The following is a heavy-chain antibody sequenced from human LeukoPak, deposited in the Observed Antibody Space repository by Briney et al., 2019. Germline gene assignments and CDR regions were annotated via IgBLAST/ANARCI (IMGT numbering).Heavy chain of an antibody. CDR1: GGSISSSNW. Sequence: SGTLSLTCAVSGGSISSSNWWSWVRQPPGKGLEWIGEIYHSGSTNYNPSLKSRVTISVDKSKNQFSLKLSSVTAADTAVYYYARQVESYYYYMDVWGKGTTVTISS. V-gene: IGHV4-4*02. CDR2: IYHSGST. CDR3: ARQVESYYYYMDV. D-gene: IGHD5-24*01. J-gene: IGHJ6*03.